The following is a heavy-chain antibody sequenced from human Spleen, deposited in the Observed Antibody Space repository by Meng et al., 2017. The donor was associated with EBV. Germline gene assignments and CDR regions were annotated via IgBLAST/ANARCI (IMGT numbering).Heavy chain of an antibody. CDR1: GGSFSAYY. V-gene: IGHV4-34*01. Sequence: QVQLQQWGAGLLKPSETLSLTCAVYGGSFSAYYWSWIRQPPGKGLEWIGEINHSGSTNYNPSLKSRVTISVDTSKNQFSLKLSSVTAADTAVYYCARGRTTMGNYWGQGTLVTVSS. J-gene: IGHJ4*02. D-gene: IGHD1-14*01. CDR2: INHSGST. CDR3: ARGRTTMGNY.